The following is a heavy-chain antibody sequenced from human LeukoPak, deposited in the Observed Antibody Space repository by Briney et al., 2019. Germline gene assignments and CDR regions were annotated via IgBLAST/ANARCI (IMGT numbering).Heavy chain of an antibody. CDR2: IYYGGSG. D-gene: IGHD3-22*01. V-gene: IGHV4-39*07. CDR3: ARESPDYYDSRGDAFDI. CDR1: GGSISSSSYY. J-gene: IGHJ3*02. Sequence: SETLSLTCTVSGGSISSSSYYWGWIRQPPGKGLEWIGSIYYGGSGYYNPSLKSRVTISVDTSKNQFSLKLSSVTAADTAVYYCARESPDYYDSRGDAFDIWGQGTMVTVSS.